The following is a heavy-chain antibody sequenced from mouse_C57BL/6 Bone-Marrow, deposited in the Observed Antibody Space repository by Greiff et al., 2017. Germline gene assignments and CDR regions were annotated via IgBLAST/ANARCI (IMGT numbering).Heavy chain of an antibody. D-gene: IGHD1-1*01. J-gene: IGHJ3*01. Sequence: QVQLKESGPELVKPGASVKISCKASGYTFTDYYINWVKQRPGQGLEWIGWIFPGSGSTYYNEKFKGKATLTVDKSSSTAYMLLSSLTSEDSAVYFCAREVYYGSSYDYWGQGTLVTVSA. V-gene: IGHV1-75*01. CDR1: GYTFTDYY. CDR2: IFPGSGST. CDR3: AREVYYGSSYDY.